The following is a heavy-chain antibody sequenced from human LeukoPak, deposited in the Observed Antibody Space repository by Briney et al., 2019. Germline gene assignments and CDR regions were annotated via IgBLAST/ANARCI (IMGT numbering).Heavy chain of an antibody. CDR1: GGSFSGYY. CDR3: ARGVPLTGAFDI. Sequence: PSETLSLTCAVYGGSFSGYYWSWIRQPPGKGLEWIGEINHSGSTNHNPSLKSRVTISVDTSKNQFSLKLSSVTAADTAVYYCARGVPLTGAFDIRGQGTMVTVSS. CDR2: INHSGST. V-gene: IGHV4-34*01. J-gene: IGHJ3*02. D-gene: IGHD2-2*01.